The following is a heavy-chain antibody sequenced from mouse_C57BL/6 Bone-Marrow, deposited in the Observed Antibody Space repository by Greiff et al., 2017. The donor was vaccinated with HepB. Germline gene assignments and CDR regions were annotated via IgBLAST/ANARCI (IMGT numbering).Heavy chain of an antibody. CDR2: IYPGNSDT. D-gene: IGHD1-1*01. CDR1: GYTFTSYW. CDR3: TRPFITTVVADWYFDV. Sequence: EVKLVESGTVLARPGASVKMSCKTSGYTFTSYWMHWVKQRPGQGLEWIGAIYPGNSDTSYNQKFKGKAKLTAVTSASTAYMELSSLTNEDSAVYYCTRPFITTVVADWYFDVWGTGTTVTVSS. J-gene: IGHJ1*03. V-gene: IGHV1-5*01.